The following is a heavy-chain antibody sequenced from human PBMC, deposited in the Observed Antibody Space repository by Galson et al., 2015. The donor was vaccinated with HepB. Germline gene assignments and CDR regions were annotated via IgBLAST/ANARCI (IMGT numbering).Heavy chain of an antibody. D-gene: IGHD3-22*01. V-gene: IGHV3-9*01. CDR1: GFTFDDYA. Sequence: SLRLSCAASGFTFDDYAMHWVRQAPGKGLEWVSGISWNSGSIGYADSVKGRFTISRDNAKNSLYLQMNSLRAEDTALYYCAKDSDRGGYDSSGYVDYWGQGTLVTVSS. CDR2: ISWNSGSI. CDR3: AKDSDRGGYDSSGYVDY. J-gene: IGHJ4*02.